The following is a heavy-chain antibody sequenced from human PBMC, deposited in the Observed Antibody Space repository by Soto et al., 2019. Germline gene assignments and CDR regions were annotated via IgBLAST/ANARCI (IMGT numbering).Heavy chain of an antibody. Sequence: SETLSLTCTVSGDSISTFYWSWIRQPPGKGLEWIEYIHYSGSTNYNPSLKSQVIISVDTSKNQFSLKLSSVTAADTAVYFCARVRSNLFDYWGQGTLVTVSS. D-gene: IGHD3-3*01. CDR2: IHYSGST. V-gene: IGHV4-59*01. CDR3: ARVRSNLFDY. J-gene: IGHJ4*02. CDR1: GDSISTFY.